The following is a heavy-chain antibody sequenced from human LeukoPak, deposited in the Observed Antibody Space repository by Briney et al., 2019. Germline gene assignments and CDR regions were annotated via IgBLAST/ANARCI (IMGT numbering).Heavy chain of an antibody. Sequence: GGSLRLSCAASGFAFSSYAMSWVRQAPGKGLEWVSATSGTGDSTYYADSVKGRFTISRDNSKNTLYLQMNSLRAEDTAVYYCAGDYGGYEGYFDYWGQGTLVTVSS. CDR1: GFAFSSYA. J-gene: IGHJ4*02. CDR3: AGDYGGYEGYFDY. D-gene: IGHD4-17*01. CDR2: TSGTGDST. V-gene: IGHV3-23*01.